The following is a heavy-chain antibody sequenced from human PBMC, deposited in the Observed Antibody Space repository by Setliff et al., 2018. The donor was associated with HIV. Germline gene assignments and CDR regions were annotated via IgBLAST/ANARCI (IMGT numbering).Heavy chain of an antibody. CDR1: VFTFSSAW. CDR3: TAALQQQVVRWFDP. D-gene: IGHD6-13*01. Sequence: GGSLRLSCAASVFTFSSAWMIWVRQAPGKGLDWVGLISGTTDYAAPVKGRFTISRDDSRNTLFLHMSDLKTEDTAVYYCTAALQQQVVRWFDPWGQGTLVTVSS. CDR2: ISGTT. J-gene: IGHJ5*02. V-gene: IGHV3-15*01.